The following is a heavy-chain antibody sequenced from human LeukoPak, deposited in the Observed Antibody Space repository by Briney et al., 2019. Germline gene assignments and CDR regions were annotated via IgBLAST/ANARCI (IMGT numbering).Heavy chain of an antibody. Sequence: GASVKVSCKASGYTFTGYYMHWVRQAPGQGLEWMGWINPSSGGTNYAQKFQGRVTMTRDTSISTAYMELSRLRSDDTAVYYCARSYGYYDSSGYFPWGQGTLVTVSS. J-gene: IGHJ5*02. D-gene: IGHD3-22*01. CDR2: INPSSGGT. CDR1: GYTFTGYY. CDR3: ARSYGYYDSSGYFP. V-gene: IGHV1-2*02.